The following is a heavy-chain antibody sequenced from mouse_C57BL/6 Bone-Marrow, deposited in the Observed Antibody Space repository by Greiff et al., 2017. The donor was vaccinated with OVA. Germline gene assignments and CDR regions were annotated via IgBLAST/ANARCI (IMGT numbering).Heavy chain of an antibody. Sequence: VQLQQPGAELVRPGSSVKLSCKASGYTFTSYWMDWVKQRPGQGLEWIGNIYPSDSETHYNQKFKDKATLTVEKSSSTAYMQLSSLTSEDSAVYYCASSHYYGSSNYWYFDVWGTGTTVTVSS. CDR1: GYTFTSYW. D-gene: IGHD1-1*01. V-gene: IGHV1-61*01. CDR3: ASSHYYGSSNYWYFDV. CDR2: IYPSDSET. J-gene: IGHJ1*03.